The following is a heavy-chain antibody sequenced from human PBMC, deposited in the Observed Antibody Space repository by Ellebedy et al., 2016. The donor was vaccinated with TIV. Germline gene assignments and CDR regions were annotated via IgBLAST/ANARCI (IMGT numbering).Heavy chain of an antibody. CDR2: IHHSGNS. Sequence: MPSETLPLTCSVSGGSINNYYWTWIRQPPGQGLEWIGDIHHSGNSHIHPSLKSRVTLSVDTSKNQFSLDMTSVTAADTATYYCARDLGRYGMDVWGQGTTVTVSS. V-gene: IGHV4-59*01. CDR1: GGSINNYY. CDR3: ARDLGRYGMDV. J-gene: IGHJ6*02.